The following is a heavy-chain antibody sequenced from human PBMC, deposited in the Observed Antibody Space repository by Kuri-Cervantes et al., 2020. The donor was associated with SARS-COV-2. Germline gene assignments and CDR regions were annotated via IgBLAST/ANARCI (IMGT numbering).Heavy chain of an antibody. J-gene: IGHJ4*02. CDR2: IYESGDT. CDR3: ARTINSGSYYNPHCYFDY. V-gene: IGHV4-39*01. CDR1: GASISSSTYY. Sequence: SETLSLTCTVSGASISSSTYYWGWIRQSPGKGLEWLGSIYESGDTYYSSSLKSRLSLSVDTSKNQFSLKLTSVTAADTAIYYCARTINSGSYYNPHCYFDYWGQGTLVTVSS. D-gene: IGHD3-10*01.